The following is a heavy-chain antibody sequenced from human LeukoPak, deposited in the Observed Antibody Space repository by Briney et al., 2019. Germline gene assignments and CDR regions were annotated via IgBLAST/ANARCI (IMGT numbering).Heavy chain of an antibody. Sequence: WGSLRLSCAASGFTFSSYGMQWVRQAPGKGLEWVAVIWYDGSNKYYADSVKGRFTISRDNSKNTLYLQMNSLRAEDTAVYYCARDQFPSNYYDSSGHVDYWGQGTLVTVSS. D-gene: IGHD3-22*01. CDR3: ARDQFPSNYYDSSGHVDY. J-gene: IGHJ4*02. CDR2: IWYDGSNK. V-gene: IGHV3-33*01. CDR1: GFTFSSYG.